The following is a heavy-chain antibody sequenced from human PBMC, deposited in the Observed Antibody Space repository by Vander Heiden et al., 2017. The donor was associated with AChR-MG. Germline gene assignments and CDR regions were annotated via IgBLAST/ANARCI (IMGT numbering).Heavy chain of an antibody. Sequence: EVQLVESGGGLVTPGGSLRLSCAAAGFTSSGYSMNWVRQATGKGLEWGSSISSSSSYICYANSVKGRFTISRDNAKNSLYLQMNSLRAEDTAVYYCVPGYSNYFSQVLYGYWGQGTLVTVSS. J-gene: IGHJ4*02. CDR3: VPGYSNYFSQVLYGY. CDR2: ISSSSSYI. V-gene: IGHV3-21*01. CDR1: GFTSSGYS. D-gene: IGHD4-4*01.